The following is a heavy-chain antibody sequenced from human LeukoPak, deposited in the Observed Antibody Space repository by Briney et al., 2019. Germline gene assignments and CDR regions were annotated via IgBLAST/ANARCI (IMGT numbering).Heavy chain of an antibody. D-gene: IGHD1-26*01. CDR2: ISSSSYYI. V-gene: IGHV3-21*01. CDR1: EFTFSSYT. CDR3: ARDRLSIVGAKNDY. J-gene: IGHJ4*02. Sequence: GGSLRLSCAASEFTFSSYTMNWVRQAPGKGLEWVSSISSSSYYIYYADSVKGRFTISRDNAKNSLYLQMNSLRAEDTAVYYCARDRLSIVGAKNDYWGQGTLVTVSS.